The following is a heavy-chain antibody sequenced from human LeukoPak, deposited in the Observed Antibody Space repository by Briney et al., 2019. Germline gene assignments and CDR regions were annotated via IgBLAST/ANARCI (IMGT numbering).Heavy chain of an antibody. CDR2: IVVGSGNT. Sequence: ASVKVSCKASGFTFTSSAVQWVRQARGQRLEWIGWIVVGSGNTNYAQKFQERVTITRDMSTGTAYMELSSLRSEDTAVYYCAADPTYYYGSGSYFDYWGQGTLVTVSS. V-gene: IGHV1-58*01. CDR1: GFTFTSSA. CDR3: AADPTYYYGSGSYFDY. D-gene: IGHD3-10*01. J-gene: IGHJ4*02.